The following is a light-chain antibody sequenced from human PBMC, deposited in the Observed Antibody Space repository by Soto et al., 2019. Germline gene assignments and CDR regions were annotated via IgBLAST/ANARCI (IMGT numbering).Light chain of an antibody. CDR1: QSISSY. J-gene: IGKJ3*01. V-gene: IGKV1-39*01. CDR3: QQSYSTSL. Sequence: DIQMTQSPSSLSASVGDRVTITCRASQSISSYLNWYQQKPGKAPKLLIYAASSLQSGVPSRFSGSGSGTDFTLIISSLQPEDFATYYCQQSYSTSLFSPGTKVDIK. CDR2: AAS.